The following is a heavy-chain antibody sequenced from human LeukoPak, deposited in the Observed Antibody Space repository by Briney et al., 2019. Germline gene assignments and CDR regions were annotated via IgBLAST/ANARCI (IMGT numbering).Heavy chain of an antibody. V-gene: IGHV1-18*01. J-gene: IGHJ4*02. CDR3: ARDEGRYSGGYGVIDY. D-gene: IGHD1-26*01. CDR1: GYTLTSYG. Sequence: ASVKVSCKASGYTLTSYGISWVRQAPGQGLEWMGWVSAYNGNTNYAQKLQGRVTMTTDTSTSTAYMELRSLRSDDTAVYYCARDEGRYSGGYGVIDYWGQGTLVTVSS. CDR2: VSAYNGNT.